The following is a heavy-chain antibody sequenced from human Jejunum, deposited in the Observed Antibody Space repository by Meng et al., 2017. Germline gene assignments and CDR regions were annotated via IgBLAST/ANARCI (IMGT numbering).Heavy chain of an antibody. D-gene: IGHD6-25*01. CDR3: AREEWAAAATGYFRH. CDR1: GGSRSKFY. J-gene: IGHJ1*01. Sequence: VRLQELGAGVVKPSETLSLPCIVSGGSRSKFYWSWSRQRGGKGLEWIGRSYNSGSTNYNQSLKSRVNLSVDTSENQVSLSLNSVTAADTDVYYCAREEWAAAATGYFRHWGQGTLVTVSS. CDR2: SYNSGST. V-gene: IGHV4-4*07.